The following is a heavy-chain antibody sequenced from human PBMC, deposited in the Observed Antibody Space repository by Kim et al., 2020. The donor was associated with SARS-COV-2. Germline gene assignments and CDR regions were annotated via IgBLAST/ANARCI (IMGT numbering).Heavy chain of an antibody. V-gene: IGHV3-30-3*01. CDR3: ARDGGVGSSSLGRYYYY. J-gene: IGHJ6*03. CDR2: ISYDGSNK. D-gene: IGHD6-13*01. Sequence: GGSLRLSCAASGFTFSSYAMHWVRQAPGKGLEWVAVISYDGSNKYYADSVKGRFTISRDNSKNTLYLQMNSLRAEDTAVYYCARDGGVGSSSLGRYYYY. CDR1: GFTFSSYA.